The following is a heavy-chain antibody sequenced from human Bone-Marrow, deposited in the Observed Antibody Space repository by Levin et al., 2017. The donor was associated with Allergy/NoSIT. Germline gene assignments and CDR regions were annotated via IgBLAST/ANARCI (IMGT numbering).Heavy chain of an antibody. V-gene: IGHV4-4*02. Sequence: TSETLSLTCAVSGGSLSSNNWWNWVRQPPGKGLEWIGEIYHSGSTNYNPSLKSRVTMSVDKSKNQFSLKLNSVTAADTAVYYCARESPSEGGMDVWGQGTTVTVSS. CDR2: IYHSGST. CDR3: ARESPSEGGMDV. J-gene: IGHJ6*02. CDR1: GGSLSSNNW.